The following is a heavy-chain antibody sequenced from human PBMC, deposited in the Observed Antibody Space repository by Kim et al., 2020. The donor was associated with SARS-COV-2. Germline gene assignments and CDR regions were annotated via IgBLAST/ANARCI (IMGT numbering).Heavy chain of an antibody. Sequence: SETLSLTCTVSGGSISRSSAYWGWIRQFPGKGLEWIGSIYYSGDTHYNPSLKNRVTISVDTSKNQFSLRLSSVTAADTAVYYCARQAAHLFVSNMSVLPADINNWGQGTLVTVSS. CDR3: ARQAAHLFVSNMSVLPADINN. CDR1: GGSISRSSAY. V-gene: IGHV4-39*01. D-gene: IGHD2-2*02. J-gene: IGHJ4*02. CDR2: IYYSGDT.